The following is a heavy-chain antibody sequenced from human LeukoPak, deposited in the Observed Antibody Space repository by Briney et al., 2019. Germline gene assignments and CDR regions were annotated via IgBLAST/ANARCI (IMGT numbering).Heavy chain of an antibody. Sequence: SGTLSLTCTVSAGSITRGNWWNLVRQPPERGLEWIGEVYVGGSTNYNPSLKSRATISIDKSKNQFSLDLKSVTAADTAIYYCARMGSGRGAWFDPWGQGTLVTVSS. J-gene: IGHJ5*02. V-gene: IGHV4-4*02. D-gene: IGHD6-19*01. CDR1: AGSITRGNW. CDR3: ARMGSGRGAWFDP. CDR2: VYVGGST.